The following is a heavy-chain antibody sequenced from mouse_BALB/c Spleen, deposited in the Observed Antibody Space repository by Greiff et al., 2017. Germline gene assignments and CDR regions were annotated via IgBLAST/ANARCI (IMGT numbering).Heavy chain of an antibody. CDR2: ISDGGSYT. V-gene: IGHV5-4*02. CDR3: AREGLYGSSSAWFAY. CDR1: GFTFSDYY. Sequence: EVHLVESGGGLVKPGGSLKLSCAASGFTFSDYYMYWVRQTPEKRLEWVATISDGGSYTYYPDSVKGRFTISRDNAKNNLYLQMSSLKSEDTAMYYCAREGLYGSSSAWFAYWGQGTLVTVSA. J-gene: IGHJ3*01. D-gene: IGHD1-1*01.